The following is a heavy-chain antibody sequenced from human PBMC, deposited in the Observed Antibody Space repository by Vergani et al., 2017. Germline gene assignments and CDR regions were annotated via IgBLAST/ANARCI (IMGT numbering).Heavy chain of an antibody. J-gene: IGHJ4*02. CDR2: FRAYKGNT. V-gene: IGHV1-18*01. D-gene: IGHD6-19*01. Sequence: QVQLVQSGAEVKKPGASVKVSCKASGYTFTSYGISWVRQAPGKGLEWMGWFRAYKGNTNYAQNLQGRVTMTTDTSKSTAYMELRSRRSDDTAVYYCAREAASSGWYWDYWGQGTLGTVSS. CDR1: GYTFTSYG. CDR3: AREAASSGWYWDY.